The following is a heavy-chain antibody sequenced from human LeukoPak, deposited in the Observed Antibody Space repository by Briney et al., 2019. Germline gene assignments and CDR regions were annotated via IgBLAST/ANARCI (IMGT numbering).Heavy chain of an antibody. J-gene: IGHJ3*02. V-gene: IGHV1-2*02. CDR3: ATVHMTTVTNDVRDACDM. CDR2: INPNSGGT. D-gene: IGHD4-17*01. Sequence: ASVKVSCKASGYTFTGYFIHWVRQAPGQGLEWMGWINPNSGGTNYAQKFQGRVTMTRDTSISTAYMELSRLRSDDTALYYCATVHMTTVTNDVRDACDMWGQGTMVTVSS. CDR1: GYTFTGYF.